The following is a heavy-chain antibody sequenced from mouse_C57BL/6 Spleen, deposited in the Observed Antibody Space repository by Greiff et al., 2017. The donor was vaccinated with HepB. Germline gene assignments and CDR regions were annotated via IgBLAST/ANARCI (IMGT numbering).Heavy chain of an antibody. Sequence: VQLQQSGAELVMPGASVKLSCKASGYTFTSYWMHWVKQRPGQGLEWIGEIDPSDSYTNYNQKFKGKSTLTVDKSSSTAYMQLSSLTSEDSAVYYCASTFGSYFDYWGQGTTLTVSS. V-gene: IGHV1-69*01. CDR3: ASTFGSYFDY. D-gene: IGHD5-5*01. J-gene: IGHJ2*01. CDR1: GYTFTSYW. CDR2: IDPSDSYT.